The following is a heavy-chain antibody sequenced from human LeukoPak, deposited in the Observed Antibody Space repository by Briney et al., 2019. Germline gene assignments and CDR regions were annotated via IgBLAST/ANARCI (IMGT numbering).Heavy chain of an antibody. CDR1: GFTFSSYS. J-gene: IGHJ3*01. D-gene: IGHD3-16*01. V-gene: IGHV3-48*01. Sequence: GGSLRLSCAASGFTFSSYSMNWVRQAPGKGLEWVSYISSSSSTIYYADSVKGRFTISRDNAKNSLYLQMNSLRAEDTALYYCARTLSNFDLWGQGTMVTVSS. CDR2: ISSSSSTI. CDR3: ARTLSNFDL.